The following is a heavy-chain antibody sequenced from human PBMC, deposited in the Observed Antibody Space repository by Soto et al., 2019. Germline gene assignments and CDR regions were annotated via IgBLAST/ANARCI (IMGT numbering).Heavy chain of an antibody. D-gene: IGHD5-12*01. Sequence: SETLSLTCTVSGGSISSYYWSWIRQPPGKGLEWIGYIYYSGSTNYNPSLKSRVTISVDTSNNQFSLKLSSVTAADTAVYYCARQPRYAWFDPWGQGTLVTVSS. CDR1: GGSISSYY. CDR3: ARQPRYAWFDP. V-gene: IGHV4-59*08. CDR2: IYYSGST. J-gene: IGHJ5*02.